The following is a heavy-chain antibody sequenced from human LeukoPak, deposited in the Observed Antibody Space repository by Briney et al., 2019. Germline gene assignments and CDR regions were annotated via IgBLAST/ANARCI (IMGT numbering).Heavy chain of an antibody. V-gene: IGHV3-30*04. CDR3: AKDLNYGDLLDY. Sequence: PGGSLRLSCAASGLTFSRYVMIWVRQAPGKGLQWVSTISYDGDNKYYVDSVKGRFTISRDNSKNTLYLQMNSLRAEDTAVYYCAKDLNYGDLLDYWGQGTLVTVSS. J-gene: IGHJ4*02. D-gene: IGHD4-17*01. CDR2: ISYDGDNK. CDR1: GLTFSRYV.